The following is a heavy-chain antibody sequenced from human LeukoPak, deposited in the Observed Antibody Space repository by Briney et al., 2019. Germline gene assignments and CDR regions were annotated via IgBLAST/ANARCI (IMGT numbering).Heavy chain of an antibody. CDR1: GYAFTSYD. J-gene: IGHJ6*03. CDR2: IIPIFGTA. Sequence: SVKVSCKASGYAFTSYDISWVRQAPGQGLEWMGGIIPIFGTANYAQKFQGRVTITTDESTSTAYMELSSLRSEDTAVYYCATTVPKYYYYYYMDVWGKGTTVTVSS. D-gene: IGHD4-11*01. CDR3: ATTVPKYYYYYYMDV. V-gene: IGHV1-69*05.